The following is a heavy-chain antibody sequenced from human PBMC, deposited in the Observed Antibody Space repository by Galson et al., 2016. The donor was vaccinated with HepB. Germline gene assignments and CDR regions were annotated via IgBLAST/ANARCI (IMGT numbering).Heavy chain of an antibody. Sequence: SLRLSCAASGLTFSDYLMTWVRQAPGKGLEWVANINQDGSEKYYVDSVKGRFTISRDNAKNSLYLQMNSLRADDTAMYYCARLHLYDSSGYYLYYFDYWGQGTLVTVSS. V-gene: IGHV3-7*01. CDR2: INQDGSEK. J-gene: IGHJ4*02. D-gene: IGHD3-22*01. CDR3: ARLHLYDSSGYYLYYFDY. CDR1: GLTFSDYL.